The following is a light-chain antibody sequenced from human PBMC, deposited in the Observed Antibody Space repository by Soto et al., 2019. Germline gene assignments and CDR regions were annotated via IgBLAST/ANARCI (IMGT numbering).Light chain of an antibody. Sequence: DIQMTQSPSSLSASVGDRVTITCRASQSISNYLNWYQQKPGKAPKLLIYAASSMQSGVPSRFSGSGSETDFTLTISSLQPDDSATYYYQQSFSPLWTFGHGTKVEV. CDR2: AAS. J-gene: IGKJ1*01. CDR3: QQSFSPLWT. CDR1: QSISNY. V-gene: IGKV1-39*01.